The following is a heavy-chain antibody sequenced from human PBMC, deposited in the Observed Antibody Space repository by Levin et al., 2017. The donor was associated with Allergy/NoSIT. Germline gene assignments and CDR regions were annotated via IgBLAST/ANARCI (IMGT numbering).Heavy chain of an antibody. CDR2: IKSKADGGTT. D-gene: IGHD1-14*01. Sequence: GGSLRLSCAASGLTFTNAWMTWVRQAPGRGLEWLGRIKSKADGGTTDYAAPVKGRFTISRDDSKNTLFLQMNSLKIEDTAVYYCTSAPIITDYWGQGTLVTVSS. J-gene: IGHJ4*02. CDR1: GLTFTNAW. CDR3: TSAPIITDY. V-gene: IGHV3-15*01.